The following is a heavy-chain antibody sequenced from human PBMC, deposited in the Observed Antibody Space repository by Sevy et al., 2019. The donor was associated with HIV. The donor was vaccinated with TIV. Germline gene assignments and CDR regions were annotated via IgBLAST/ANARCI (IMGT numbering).Heavy chain of an antibody. D-gene: IGHD3-16*01. CDR2: LNYDGSYT. J-gene: IGHJ3*02. Sequence: GGSLRLSCAASGFTFSSHWMQWVRQAPGKGLVWVSRLNYDGSYTNYADSVKGRFTISRDNAKSTLYLQMNSLRDEDTALYYCARSKVGVGDAFDIWGQGTMVTVSS. V-gene: IGHV3-74*01. CDR3: ARSKVGVGDAFDI. CDR1: GFTFSSHW.